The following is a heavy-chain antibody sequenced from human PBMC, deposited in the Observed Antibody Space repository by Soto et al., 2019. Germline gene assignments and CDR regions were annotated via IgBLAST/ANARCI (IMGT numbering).Heavy chain of an antibody. D-gene: IGHD1-7*01. Sequence: SETLSLTCTVSGGSISSYYWSWIRQPPGKGLEWIGYIYYSGSTNYNPSLKSRVTISVDTSKNQFSLKLSSVTAADTAVYYCARSLYNWNYYFDYWGQGTLVTVSS. CDR2: IYYSGST. CDR3: ARSLYNWNYYFDY. CDR1: GGSISSYY. J-gene: IGHJ4*02. V-gene: IGHV4-59*08.